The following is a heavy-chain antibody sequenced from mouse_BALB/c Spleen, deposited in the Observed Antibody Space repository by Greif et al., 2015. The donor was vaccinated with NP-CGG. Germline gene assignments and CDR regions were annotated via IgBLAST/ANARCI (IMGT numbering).Heavy chain of an antibody. D-gene: IGHD2-1*01. Sequence: VQVVESGPELVKPGALVKISCKASGYTFTSYDINWVKQRPGQGLEWIGWIYPGDGSTKYNEKFKGKATLTADKSSSTAYMQLSSLTSENSAVYFCARLGNGNRLYFDYWGQGTTLTVSS. CDR2: IYPGDGST. V-gene: IGHV1S56*01. CDR3: ARLGNGNRLYFDY. J-gene: IGHJ2*01. CDR1: GYTFTSYD.